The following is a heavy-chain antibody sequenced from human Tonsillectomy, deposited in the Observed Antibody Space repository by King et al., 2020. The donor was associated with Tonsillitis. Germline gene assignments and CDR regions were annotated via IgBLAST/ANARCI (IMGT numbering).Heavy chain of an antibody. CDR3: ASKRYFDSRYAFDI. V-gene: IGHV4-39*01. D-gene: IGHD3-9*01. CDR1: GGSIGSSSYY. J-gene: IGHJ3*02. CDR2: IYYSGST. Sequence: QLQESGPGLVKPSETLSLTCTVSGGSIGSSSYYWGWIRQPPGKGLEWIGSIYYSGSTYYNPSLKSRVTISVDTSKNQFSLKLSSVTAADTAVYYCASKRYFDSRYAFDIWGQGSMVTVSS.